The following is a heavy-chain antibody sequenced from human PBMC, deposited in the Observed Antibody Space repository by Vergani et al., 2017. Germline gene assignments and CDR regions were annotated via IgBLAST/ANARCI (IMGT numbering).Heavy chain of an antibody. CDR2: INPNSGGT. D-gene: IGHD3-9*01. CDR1: GYTFTGYY. CDR3: AREGQHDDILTGYRSGAFDY. V-gene: IGHV1-2*04. J-gene: IGHJ4*02. Sequence: QVQLVQSGAEVKKPGASVKVSCKASGYTFTGYYMHWVRQAPGQGLEWMGWINPNSGGTNYAQKFQGWVTMTRDTSISTAYMELSRLRSDDTAVYYCAREGQHDDILTGYRSGAFDYWGQGTLVTVSS.